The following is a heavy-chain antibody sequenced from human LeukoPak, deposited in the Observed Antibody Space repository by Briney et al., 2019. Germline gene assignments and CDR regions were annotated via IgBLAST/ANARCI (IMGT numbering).Heavy chain of an antibody. V-gene: IGHV4-38-2*01. Sequence: PSETLSLTCAVSGYSISSGYYWGWVREPPEKGLEWIGNIYHSGSTYYNPSLKSRVTISVDTSKNHFSLRLSPVTAADTAVYYCVRVTSYGKTYFFDSWGQGTLVTVSS. CDR2: IYHSGST. CDR3: VRVTSYGKTYFFDS. J-gene: IGHJ4*02. D-gene: IGHD5-18*01. CDR1: GYSISSGYY.